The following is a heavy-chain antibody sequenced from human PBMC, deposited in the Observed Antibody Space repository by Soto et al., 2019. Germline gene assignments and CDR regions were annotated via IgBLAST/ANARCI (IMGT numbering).Heavy chain of an antibody. CDR2: TYYRSKWYS. D-gene: IGHD4-17*01. CDR3: ARDSPGYGDFVLFDY. Sequence: SQTLSLTRAISGASVSTNSVSWNWIRQSPSGGLEWLGRTYYRSKWYSDYAVSVKNRITINADTSKNQFSLQINSVTPEDTAVYYCARDSPGYGDFVLFDYWGQGTLVTVSS. V-gene: IGHV6-1*01. CDR1: GASVSTNSVS. J-gene: IGHJ4*02.